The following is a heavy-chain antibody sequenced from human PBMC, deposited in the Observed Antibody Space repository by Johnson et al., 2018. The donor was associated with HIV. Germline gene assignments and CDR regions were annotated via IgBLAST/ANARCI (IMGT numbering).Heavy chain of an antibody. Sequence: QVQLVESGGGVVQPGRSLRLSCAASGFTFSSHAMHWVRQAPGTGLAWVAVISYDGSNKYYADSVKGRFTISRDNSKNQPYLQLKSLRAADKSVYYCASPIEYSSSADAFDIWGQGTMVTVSS. V-gene: IGHV3-30*04. CDR1: GFTFSSHA. D-gene: IGHD6-6*01. CDR2: ISYDGSNK. J-gene: IGHJ3*02. CDR3: ASPIEYSSSADAFDI.